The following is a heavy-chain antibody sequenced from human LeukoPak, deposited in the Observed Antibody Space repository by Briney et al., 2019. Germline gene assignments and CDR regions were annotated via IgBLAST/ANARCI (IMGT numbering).Heavy chain of an antibody. CDR3: ARGRQQLVDYYYYGMDV. CDR1: GYSFTNYN. J-gene: IGHJ6*02. V-gene: IGHV1-2*02. Sequence: ASVKVSCKASGYSFTNYNLHWVRQAPGQGLEWMGWINPNSGGTNYAQKFQGRVTMTRDTSISTAYMELSRLRSDDTAVYYCARGRQQLVDYYYYGMDVWGQGTTVTVSS. CDR2: INPNSGGT. D-gene: IGHD6-13*01.